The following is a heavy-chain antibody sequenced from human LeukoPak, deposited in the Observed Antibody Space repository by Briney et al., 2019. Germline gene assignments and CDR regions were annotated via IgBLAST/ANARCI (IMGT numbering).Heavy chain of an antibody. CDR2: INHSGST. Sequence: PSETLSLTCAVYGGSFSGYYWSWIRQPPGKGLEWIGEINHSGSTNYNPSLKSRVTISVDTSKNQFSLKLSSVTAADTAVYYCARRAVVRTRGAFDIWGQGTMVTVSS. CDR1: GGSFSGYY. D-gene: IGHD3-10*01. J-gene: IGHJ3*02. V-gene: IGHV4-34*01. CDR3: ARRAVVRTRGAFDI.